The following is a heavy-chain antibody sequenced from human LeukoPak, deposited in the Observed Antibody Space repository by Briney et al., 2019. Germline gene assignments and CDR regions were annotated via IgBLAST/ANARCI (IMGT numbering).Heavy chain of an antibody. CDR1: GFTFSSYW. V-gene: IGHV3-48*04. Sequence: PGGSLRLSCAASGFTFSSYWMSWVRQAPGKGLEWVSYISSSGSTIYYADSVKGRFTISRDNAKNSLYLQMNSLRAEDTAVYYCARVGRGYCSSTSCFNWFDPWGQGTLVTVSS. CDR2: ISSSGSTI. J-gene: IGHJ5*02. D-gene: IGHD2-2*01. CDR3: ARVGRGYCSSTSCFNWFDP.